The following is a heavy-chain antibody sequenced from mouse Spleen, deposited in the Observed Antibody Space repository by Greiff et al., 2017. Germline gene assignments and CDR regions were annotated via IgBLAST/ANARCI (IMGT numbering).Heavy chain of an antibody. D-gene: IGHD1-2*01. J-gene: IGHJ1*01. CDR3: ARADGFYWYFDV. CDR1: GFTFSSYT. CDR2: ISNGGGST. V-gene: IGHV5-12-2*01. Sequence: EVMLVESGGGLVQPGGSLKLSCAASGFTFSSYTMSWVRQTPEKRLEWVAYISNGGGSTYYPDTVKGRFTISRDNAKNTLYLQMSSLKSEDTAMYYCARADGFYWYFDVWGAGTTVTVSS.